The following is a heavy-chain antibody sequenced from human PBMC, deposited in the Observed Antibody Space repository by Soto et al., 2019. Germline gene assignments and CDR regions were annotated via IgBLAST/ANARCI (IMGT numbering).Heavy chain of an antibody. D-gene: IGHD2-21*01. CDR3: TTDVWTSIASAY. J-gene: IGHJ4*02. Sequence: PGGSLRLSGVASGFTFNKAWMNWVRQASGKGLEWVGHIKSKTDGGTTDYAAPVKGRFTISRDDSKNTLYLQINSLKTEDTAVYYCTTDVWTSIASAYWVQGTLVTVSS. V-gene: IGHV3-15*07. CDR2: IKSKTDGGTT. CDR1: GFTFNKAW.